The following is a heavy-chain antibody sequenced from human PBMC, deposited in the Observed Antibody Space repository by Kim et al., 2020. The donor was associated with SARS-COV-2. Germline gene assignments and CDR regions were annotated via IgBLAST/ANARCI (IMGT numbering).Heavy chain of an antibody. J-gene: IGHJ4*02. Sequence: GGSLRLSCAASGFTFSSYDMHWVRQATGKGLEWVSAIGTAGDTYYPGSVKGRFTISRENAKNSLYLQMNSLRAGDTAVYYCARVSYDYVWGSYRSAQYYFDYCGQGTLVTVSS. CDR1: GFTFSSYD. D-gene: IGHD3-16*02. V-gene: IGHV3-13*01. CDR3: ARVSYDYVWGSYRSAQYYFDY. CDR2: IGTAGDT.